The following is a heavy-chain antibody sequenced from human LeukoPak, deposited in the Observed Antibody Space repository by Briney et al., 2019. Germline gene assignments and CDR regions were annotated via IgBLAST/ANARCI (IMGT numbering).Heavy chain of an antibody. Sequence: GGSLRLSCAASGFTFSNYPMHWVRQAPGKGLEWVAVISYDGSNKYYADSVKGRFTISRDNSKNTLYLQMNSLRAEDTAVYYCARGPALRGFDYWGQGTLVTVSS. V-gene: IGHV3-30*04. J-gene: IGHJ4*02. CDR2: ISYDGSNK. CDR3: ARGPALRGFDY. CDR1: GFTFSNYP. D-gene: IGHD3-10*01.